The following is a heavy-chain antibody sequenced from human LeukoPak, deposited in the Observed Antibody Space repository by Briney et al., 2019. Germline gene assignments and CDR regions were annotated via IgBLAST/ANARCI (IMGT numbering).Heavy chain of an antibody. CDR1: GYTFTGYY. CDR2: INPNSGGT. D-gene: IGHD7-27*01. V-gene: IGHV1-2*02. J-gene: IGHJ4*02. Sequence: ASVKVSCKASGYTFTGYYMHWVRQAPGQGLEWMGWINPNSGGTNYAQKFQGRVTMTRDTSISTVYMELRWLRSDDTAVYYCARDYRLGTENDYWGQGTLVIVSS. CDR3: ARDYRLGTENDY.